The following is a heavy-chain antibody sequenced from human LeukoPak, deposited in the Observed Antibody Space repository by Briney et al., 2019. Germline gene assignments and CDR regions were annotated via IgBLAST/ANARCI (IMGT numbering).Heavy chain of an antibody. J-gene: IGHJ5*02. CDR1: GLTFSNYA. D-gene: IGHD6-19*01. V-gene: IGHV3-23*01. Sequence: GGSLRLSCAASGLTFSNYAMSWVRQAPGKGLEWVSAISGSGGSTYYADSVKGRFTISRDNSKNTLYVQMNSLRAEDTAVYYCAKRDSSGWSHWFDPWAQGTLVTVSS. CDR2: ISGSGGST. CDR3: AKRDSSGWSHWFDP.